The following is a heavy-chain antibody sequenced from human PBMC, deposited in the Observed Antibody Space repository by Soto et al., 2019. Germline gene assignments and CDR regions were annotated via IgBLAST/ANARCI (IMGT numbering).Heavy chain of an antibody. CDR1: GGSISSYY. D-gene: IGHD6-13*01. J-gene: IGHJ3*02. Sequence: SETLSLTCTVSGGSISSYYWSWIRQPPGKGLERIGYIYYSGSTNYNPSIKSRVTISVDTSKNQFSLKLSSVTAADTAVYYCARDLPLVMSSSGGALDIWGQGTMVTVSS. CDR2: IYYSGST. V-gene: IGHV4-59*01. CDR3: ARDLPLVMSSSGGALDI.